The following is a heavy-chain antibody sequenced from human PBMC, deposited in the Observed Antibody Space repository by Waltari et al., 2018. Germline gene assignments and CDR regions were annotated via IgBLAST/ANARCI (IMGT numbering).Heavy chain of an antibody. V-gene: IGHV3-74*01. J-gene: IGHJ4*02. CDR1: GFTFSSSY. CDR3: ARDGGGNGYIHY. CDR2: INTDGSST. D-gene: IGHD3-16*01. Sequence: EVQLVESGGGLDQPGGSLRLSCDASGFTFSSSYMHWVRQAPGKGLVWVSRINTDGSSTNYADSVKGRFTISRDNGKNTLYLQMNSLRAEDAAVYYCARDGGGNGYIHYWGQGTLVTVSS.